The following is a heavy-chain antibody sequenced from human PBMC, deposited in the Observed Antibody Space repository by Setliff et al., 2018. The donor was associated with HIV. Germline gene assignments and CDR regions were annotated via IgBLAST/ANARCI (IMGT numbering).Heavy chain of an antibody. CDR3: AKERVPAAQGNWFDP. CDR2: IWYDGSNK. Sequence: GGSLRLSCAASGFTFSSYGMHWVRQAPGKGLEWVAVIWYDGSNKYYADSVKGRFTISRDNSKNTLYLQMNSLRAEDTAVYYCAKERVPAAQGNWFDPWCQGTLVTVSS. D-gene: IGHD2-2*01. J-gene: IGHJ5*02. V-gene: IGHV3-33*06. CDR1: GFTFSSYG.